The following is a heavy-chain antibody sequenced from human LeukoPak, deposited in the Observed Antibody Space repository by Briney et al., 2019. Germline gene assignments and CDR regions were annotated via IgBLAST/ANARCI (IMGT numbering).Heavy chain of an antibody. CDR3: ARGFSGSYSDYYYGMDV. V-gene: IGHV1-69*13. Sequence: SVKVSCKASGGTFSSYAISWVRQAPGQGLEWMGWIIPIFGTANYAQKFQGRVTITADESTSTAYMALSSLRSEDTAVYYCARGFSGSYSDYYYGMDVWGQGTTVTVSS. CDR1: GGTFSSYA. J-gene: IGHJ6*02. D-gene: IGHD1-26*01. CDR2: IIPIFGTA.